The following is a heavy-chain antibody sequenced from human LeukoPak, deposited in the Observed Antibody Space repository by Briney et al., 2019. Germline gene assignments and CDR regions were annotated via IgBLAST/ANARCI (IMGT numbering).Heavy chain of an antibody. D-gene: IGHD3-10*01. CDR3: ARGGYYGSGSFPDC. J-gene: IGHJ4*02. CDR1: GYSFASFG. V-gene: IGHV1-18*01. Sequence: ASVNVSCKASGYSFASFGINWVRQAPGQGLEWMGWISAYNGDTNYAQNLQGRVTMTTDTSTSTAYMDLRSLRSDDTAVYYCARGGYYGSGSFPDCWGQGTLVTVSS. CDR2: ISAYNGDT.